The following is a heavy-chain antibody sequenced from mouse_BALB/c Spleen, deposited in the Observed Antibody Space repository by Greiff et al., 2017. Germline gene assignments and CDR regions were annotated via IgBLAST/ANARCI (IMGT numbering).Heavy chain of an antibody. CDR1: GFTFSSYA. CDR2: ISSGGSYT. D-gene: IGHD4-1*01. CDR3: ARPSLTGGFAY. Sequence: EVKLMESGGGLVKPGGSLKLSCAASGFTFSSYAMSWVRQTPEKRLEWVATISSGGSYTYYPDSVKGRFTISRDNAKNTLYLQMSSLRSEDTAMYYCARPSLTGGFAYWGQGTLVTVSA. V-gene: IGHV5-9-3*01. J-gene: IGHJ3*01.